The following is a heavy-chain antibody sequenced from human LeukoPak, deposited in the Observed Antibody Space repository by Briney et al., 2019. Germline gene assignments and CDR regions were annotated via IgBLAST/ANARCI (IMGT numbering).Heavy chain of an antibody. CDR2: IYNREST. V-gene: IGHV4-59*08. CDR1: GGSFSGYY. Sequence: SETLSLTCAVYGGSFSGYYWSWIRQPPGKGLEWIGYIYNRESTKYNPSLKSRVTMSLDTSKNQFSLKVTSVTAADTAIYYCARQGQGFGRFWSGYDYWGPGTLVTVSS. J-gene: IGHJ4*02. CDR3: ARQGQGFGRFWSGYDY. D-gene: IGHD3-3*01.